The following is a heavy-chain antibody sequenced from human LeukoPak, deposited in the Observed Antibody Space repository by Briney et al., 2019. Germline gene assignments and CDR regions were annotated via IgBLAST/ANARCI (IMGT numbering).Heavy chain of an antibody. V-gene: IGHV3-23*01. D-gene: IGHD3-22*01. Sequence: PGGSLRLSCAASGFTFNTFAMSWVRQAPGKGLELVSSLDGRGYSTYYADSVKGRFTISRDNSKNTLSLQMNSLRAEDTAVYYCVREPYSDSSGSFDSWGQGTLVTVSS. CDR1: GFTFNTFA. J-gene: IGHJ4*02. CDR2: LDGRGYST. CDR3: VREPYSDSSGSFDS.